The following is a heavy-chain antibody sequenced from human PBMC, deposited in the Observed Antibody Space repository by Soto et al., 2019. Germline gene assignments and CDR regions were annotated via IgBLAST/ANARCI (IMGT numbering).Heavy chain of an antibody. J-gene: IGHJ6*03. CDR3: ARGLGVVAAITDYYYYMDV. V-gene: IGHV1-3*01. CDR2: INAGNGNT. CDR1: GYTFPSYA. D-gene: IGHD2-15*01. Sequence: GASVKVSCKASGYTFPSYAMHWVRQAPGQRLEWMGWINAGNGNTKYSQKFQGRVTITRDTSASTAYMELSSLRSEDTAVYYCARGLGVVAAITDYYYYMDVWGKGTTVTVSS.